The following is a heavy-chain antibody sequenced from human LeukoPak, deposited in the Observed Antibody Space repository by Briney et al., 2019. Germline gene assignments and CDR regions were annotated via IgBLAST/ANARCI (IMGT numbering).Heavy chain of an antibody. D-gene: IGHD6-19*01. CDR1: RYTFTGYY. J-gene: IGHJ4*02. CDR2: INPNSGGT. Sequence: SSVKVSCKASRYTFTGYYMHLVRQAPGQGLEWIGWINPNSGGTNYAQKFQGRVTMTRDTSISTAYMQLSRVRSDAPALSYCARGRLRAVAGRTSDYCGQGTLVTVSS. CDR3: ARGRLRAVAGRTSDY. V-gene: IGHV1-2*02.